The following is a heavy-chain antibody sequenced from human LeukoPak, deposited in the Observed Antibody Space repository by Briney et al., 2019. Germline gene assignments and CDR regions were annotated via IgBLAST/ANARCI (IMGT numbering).Heavy chain of an antibody. CDR3: ARGGYCSGGSCYLGAFDI. J-gene: IGHJ3*02. D-gene: IGHD2-15*01. CDR1: GYSFTNYW. Sequence: GESLKISCKGSGYSFTNYWIGWVRQMPGKGLEWMGIIYPGDSDTRYSPSFQGQVTISADKSISTAYLQWSSLKASDTAMYYCARGGYCSGGSCYLGAFDIWGQGTMVTVSS. V-gene: IGHV5-51*01. CDR2: IYPGDSDT.